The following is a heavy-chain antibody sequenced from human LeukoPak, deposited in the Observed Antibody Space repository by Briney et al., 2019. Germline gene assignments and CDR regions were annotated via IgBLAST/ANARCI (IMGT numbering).Heavy chain of an antibody. J-gene: IGHJ4*02. D-gene: IGHD2-2*01. Sequence: GGSLRLSCAASGFTFTDYYMSWIRQAPGKGLDWVSYISSSGSPISYVGSVKGRFTISRDNAKNSLYLQMNSLRVEDTAVYYCARADCSSTRCYEFDYGGQGTLAIVSS. V-gene: IGHV3-11*04. CDR3: ARADCSSTRCYEFDY. CDR2: ISSSGSPI. CDR1: GFTFTDYY.